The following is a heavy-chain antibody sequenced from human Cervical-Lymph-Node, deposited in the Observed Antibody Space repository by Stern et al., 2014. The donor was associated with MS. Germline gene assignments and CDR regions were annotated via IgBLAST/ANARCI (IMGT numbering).Heavy chain of an antibody. V-gene: IGHV7-4-1*02. CDR3: ARDLRDISGYYLDS. CDR2: INTNTGNP. D-gene: IGHD3-22*01. Sequence: QVQLGQSGSELRKPGASVKVSCKASGYSFNRYAVTWVRQAPGQGLEWLGWINTNTGNPTYAQGFTGRFVFSLDTSVSKTYLHISSLKAEDTAVYYCARDLRDISGYYLDSWGQGSLVTVSS. J-gene: IGHJ4*02. CDR1: GYSFNRYA.